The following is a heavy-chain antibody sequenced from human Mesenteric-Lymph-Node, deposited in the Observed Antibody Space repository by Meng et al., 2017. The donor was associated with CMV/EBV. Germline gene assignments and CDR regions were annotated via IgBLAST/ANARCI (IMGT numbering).Heavy chain of an antibody. CDR1: GYSFSGYY. CDR2: INPTSGGT. Sequence: GYSFSGYYINWVRQAPGQGLEWVGRINPTSGGTNYAQMFKGRVTMTRATSISTAYMELTSLRSDDTAVYYCARGTFYSYSSGHHFAHWGQGTLVTVSS. D-gene: IGHD3/OR15-3a*01. V-gene: IGHV1-2*06. J-gene: IGHJ4*02. CDR3: ARGTFYSYSSGHHFAH.